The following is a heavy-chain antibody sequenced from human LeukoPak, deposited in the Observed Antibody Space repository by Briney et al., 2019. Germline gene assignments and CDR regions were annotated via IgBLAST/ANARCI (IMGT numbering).Heavy chain of an antibody. CDR2: IYYSGST. CDR3: ARDRPGYLGYYYYGMDA. D-gene: IGHD5-18*01. J-gene: IGHJ6*02. V-gene: IGHV4-59*01. CDR1: GGSISSYY. Sequence: SETLSLTCTVSGGSISSYYWSWIRQPPGKGLEWIGYIYYSGSTNYNPSLKSRVTISVDTSKNQFSLKLSSVTAADTAVYYCARDRPGYLGYYYYGMDAWGQGTTVTVSS.